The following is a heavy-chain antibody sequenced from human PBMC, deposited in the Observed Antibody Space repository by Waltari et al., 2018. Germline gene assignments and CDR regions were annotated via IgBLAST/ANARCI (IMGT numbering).Heavy chain of an antibody. CDR1: GGTFSSYA. V-gene: IGHV1-2*02. Sequence: QVQLVQSGAEVKKPGSSVKVSCKASGGTFSSYAISWVRQAPGQGLEWIGWSNPNSCGTNYAPKFQGRVTMTRDTSISTAYMELSRLRSDDTAVYYCARDVRIAARPGDAFDIWGQGTMVTVSS. D-gene: IGHD6-6*01. CDR3: ARDVRIAARPGDAFDI. CDR2: SNPNSCGT. J-gene: IGHJ3*02.